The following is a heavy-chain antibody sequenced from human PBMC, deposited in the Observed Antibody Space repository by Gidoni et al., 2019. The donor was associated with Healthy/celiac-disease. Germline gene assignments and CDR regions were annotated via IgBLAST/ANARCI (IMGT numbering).Heavy chain of an antibody. J-gene: IGHJ4*02. D-gene: IGHD1-26*01. CDR3: ARRADATPFDY. V-gene: IGHV4-39*01. Sequence: QLQLQESGPGLVKPSETLSLTCTVSGGSISSSSYYWGWIRQPPGKGLELIGSIYYSGSTYYNPSLKSRVTISVDTSKNQFSLKLSSVTAADTAVYYCARRADATPFDYWGQGTLVTVSS. CDR1: GGSISSSSYY. CDR2: IYYSGST.